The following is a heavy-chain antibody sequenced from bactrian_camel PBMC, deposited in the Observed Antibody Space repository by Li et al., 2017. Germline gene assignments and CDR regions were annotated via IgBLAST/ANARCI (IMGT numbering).Heavy chain of an antibody. CDR2: IESDNYA. CDR1: GFTFDDAA. CDR3: VTDQGAWSVFDSAY. D-gene: IGHD1*01. J-gene: IGHJ6*01. V-gene: IGHV3S60*01. Sequence: QLVESGGGLVQAGETLRLSCSVSGFTFDDAALGWFRQAPGSECELVSTIESDNYAYLQPFVKGRFTISRDNAQNTVYLQMNDLKPEDSAVYYCVTDQGAWSVFDSAYWGQGTQVTVS.